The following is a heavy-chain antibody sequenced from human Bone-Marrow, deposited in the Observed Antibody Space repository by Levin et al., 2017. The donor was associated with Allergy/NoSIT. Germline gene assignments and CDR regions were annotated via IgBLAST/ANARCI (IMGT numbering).Heavy chain of an antibody. CDR2: VGGSGDTT. J-gene: IGHJ4*02. CDR3: AKRGPYGQPAFDS. V-gene: IGHV3-23*01. CDR1: GFMFRNYA. D-gene: IGHD4-17*01. Sequence: GESLKISCAASGFMFRNYAMNWVRQAPGKGLEWVSSVGGSGDTTYYADSVKGRFTVSRDNSKSTLYLQMNSLRPEDTAIYYCAKRGPYGQPAFDSWGQGTLVSVSS.